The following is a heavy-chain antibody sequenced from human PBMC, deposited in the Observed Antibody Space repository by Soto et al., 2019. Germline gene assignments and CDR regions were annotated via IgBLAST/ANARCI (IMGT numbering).Heavy chain of an antibody. D-gene: IGHD3-9*01. V-gene: IGHV3-23*01. Sequence: GSLRLSCAASAFTLAKYTMGWVRQAPGKGLEWVAESYSTGGTEYADSVKGRFTIFRDNSKSTLFLQMNSLGVGDTALYYCARDREPDGIWTFDSWGQGTLVTVSS. J-gene: IGHJ4*02. CDR1: AFTLAKYT. CDR2: SYSTGGT. CDR3: ARDREPDGIWTFDS.